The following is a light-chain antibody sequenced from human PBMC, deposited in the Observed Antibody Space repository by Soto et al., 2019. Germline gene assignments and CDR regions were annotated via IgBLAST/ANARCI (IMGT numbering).Light chain of an antibody. V-gene: IGKV1-9*01. CDR1: QGISTY. CDR3: QQLNSYPRT. J-gene: IGKJ1*01. CDR2: GAS. Sequence: DIQLTQSPSFLSASVGDRVTITCRASQGISTYLVWYQQKPGKAPKILIYGASTLQSGVPSRFTGSGSGKEFTLTISSLQPDDFATYSCQQLNSYPRTFGQGTKVEIK.